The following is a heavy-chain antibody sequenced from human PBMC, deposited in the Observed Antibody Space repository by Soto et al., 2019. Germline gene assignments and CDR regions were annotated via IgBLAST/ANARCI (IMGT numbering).Heavy chain of an antibody. J-gene: IGHJ4*02. V-gene: IGHV3-23*01. CDR1: GFTFSSYA. CDR3: AKGTGWLVSFYFDY. Sequence: LTLSRAASGFTFSSYAMRWVRPAPGKGPEWVSAISGSGGSTYYADSVKGRFTISRDNSKNTLYLQMNSLRAEDTAVYYCAKGTGWLVSFYFDYWGQGTLVTVSS. D-gene: IGHD6-19*01. CDR2: ISGSGGST.